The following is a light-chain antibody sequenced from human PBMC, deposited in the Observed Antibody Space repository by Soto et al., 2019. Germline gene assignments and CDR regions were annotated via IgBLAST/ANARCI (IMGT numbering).Light chain of an antibody. CDR3: QQYSISST. J-gene: IGKJ1*01. CDR2: GVS. V-gene: IGKV3-20*01. CDR1: QRVSSSS. Sequence: EIVLTQSPATLSLSAGERATLSCRASQRVSSSSLAWYQHKPGQSPRLLIFGVSSRATDIPDRFSGSGSGTDFTLTINRLEPEDFAVYFCQQYSISSTFGQGTKVDIK.